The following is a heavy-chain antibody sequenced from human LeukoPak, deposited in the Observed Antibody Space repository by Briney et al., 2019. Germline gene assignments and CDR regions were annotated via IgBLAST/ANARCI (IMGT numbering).Heavy chain of an antibody. D-gene: IGHD5-24*01. Sequence: PGGSLRPSCAASGFTFSSYWMHWVRQAPGKGLVWVSRINSDGSSTSYADSVKGRFTISRDNAKNTLYLQMNSLRAEDTAVYYCASPRDGYNRYYFDYWGQGTLVTVSS. J-gene: IGHJ4*02. CDR1: GFTFSSYW. V-gene: IGHV3-74*01. CDR2: INSDGSST. CDR3: ASPRDGYNRYYFDY.